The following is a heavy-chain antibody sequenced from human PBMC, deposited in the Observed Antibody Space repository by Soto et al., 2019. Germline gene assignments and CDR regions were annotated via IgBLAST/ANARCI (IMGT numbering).Heavy chain of an antibody. Sequence: QVQLVQSGAEVKKPGASVKVSCKASGYTFTSYGISWVRQAPGQGLEWMGWISAYNGNTNDAQKLQGRGTMTTDTSANTAYMELRSLGSDDTAVYYCVVAAQPYDFDYWGQGTLVTVSS. J-gene: IGHJ4*02. CDR2: ISAYNGNT. CDR1: GYTFTSYG. CDR3: VVAAQPYDFDY. D-gene: IGHD2-15*01. V-gene: IGHV1-18*01.